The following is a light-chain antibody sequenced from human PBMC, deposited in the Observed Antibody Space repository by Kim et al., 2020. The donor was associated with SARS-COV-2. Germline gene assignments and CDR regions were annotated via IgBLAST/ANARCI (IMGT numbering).Light chain of an antibody. CDR2: AKN. J-gene: IGLJ3*02. Sequence: ALGQTVRITCQGDSLRTYDASWYQQKPGQAPILVIFAKNNRPSGIPDRFSGSSSGNTASLTITGAQAEDEADYYCKSRDSSGNLLVFGGGTQLTVL. V-gene: IGLV3-19*01. CDR3: KSRDSSGNLLV. CDR1: SLRTYD.